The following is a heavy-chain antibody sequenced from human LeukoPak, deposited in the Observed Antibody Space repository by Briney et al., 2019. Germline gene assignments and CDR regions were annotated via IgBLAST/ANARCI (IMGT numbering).Heavy chain of an antibody. CDR2: IRGGGGST. J-gene: IGHJ4*02. V-gene: IGHV3-23*01. CDR1: GFSFSSFA. Sequence: GGSLRLSCAASGFSFSSFAMTWVRQAPGKGLEWVSVIRGGGGSTTYADAVKGRFTISRDDSKNTVYLQMNSLRADDTAVYYCAKDHTSRGGLDYWGQGTLVTVSS. CDR3: AKDHTSRGGLDY. D-gene: IGHD2-2*01.